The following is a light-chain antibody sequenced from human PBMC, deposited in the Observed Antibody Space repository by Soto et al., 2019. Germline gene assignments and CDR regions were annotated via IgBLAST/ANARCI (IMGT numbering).Light chain of an antibody. J-gene: IGKJ2*01. CDR3: QQYNNWPPEYT. Sequence: EIVMTQSPATLSVFPGERATLSCRASQSVNSNLAWYQQKPGQAPRLLIYGASTRATGIPARFSGSGSGTEFTLTISSLQSEDSAVYYCQQYNNWPPEYTFGQGTKLEIK. V-gene: IGKV3-15*01. CDR1: QSVNSN. CDR2: GAS.